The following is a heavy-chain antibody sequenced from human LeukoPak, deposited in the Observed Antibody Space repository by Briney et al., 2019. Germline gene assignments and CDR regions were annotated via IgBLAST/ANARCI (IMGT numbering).Heavy chain of an antibody. Sequence: PGGSLRLSCAASGFTFSSYAMSWVRQAPGKGLEWVAVIPYDGSNKYYADSVKGRFTISRDNSKNTLYLQMNSLRAEDTAVYYCARTNTNYDFWSGIDYWGQGTLVTVSS. J-gene: IGHJ4*02. CDR3: ARTNTNYDFWSGIDY. V-gene: IGHV3-30*01. CDR1: GFTFSSYA. CDR2: IPYDGSNK. D-gene: IGHD3-3*01.